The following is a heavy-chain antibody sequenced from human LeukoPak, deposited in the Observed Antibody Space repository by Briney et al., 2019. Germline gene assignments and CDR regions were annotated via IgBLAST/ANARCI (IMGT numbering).Heavy chain of an antibody. CDR3: VRDGVGAPPFDY. V-gene: IGHV3-74*01. D-gene: IGHD1-26*01. J-gene: IGHJ4*02. Sequence: GGSLRLSCAASGFTFSSYWMHWVRQAPGKGLVWVSRINSDGSSTSYADSVKGRFTISRDNAKNTLYLQMNNLRVEDTAVYYCVRDGVGAPPFDYWGEGVLVTVSS. CDR2: INSDGSST. CDR1: GFTFSSYW.